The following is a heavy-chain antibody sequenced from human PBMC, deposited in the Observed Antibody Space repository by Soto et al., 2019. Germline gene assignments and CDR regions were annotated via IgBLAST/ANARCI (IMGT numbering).Heavy chain of an antibody. V-gene: IGHV4-31*03. D-gene: IGHD2-21*02. CDR2: IYYSGRT. CDR1: GVSISSGVYY. J-gene: IGHJ4*02. CDR3: ASVIGSDSEYYFEF. Sequence: PSETLSLTCTVSGVSISSGVYYWSWIRHHPGKGLEWIGNIYYSGRTYYNPSLKSRVILSVDTSKNHFSLTLRSVTAADSAMYYRASVIGSDSEYYFEFWGQGAIVTVSS.